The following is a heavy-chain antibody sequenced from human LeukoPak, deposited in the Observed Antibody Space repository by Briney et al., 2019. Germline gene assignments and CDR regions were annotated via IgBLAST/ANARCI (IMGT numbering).Heavy chain of an antibody. CDR2: VFYSGST. Sequence: SETLSLTCTVSGGSINTYYWSWIRQPPGKGLEWLRYVFYSGSTNYNPSLQSRVTISVDTSKNQFSLNLSSVTAADTAVYYCARRMNTGTASHYFDYWGQGILVTVSS. CDR3: ARRMNTGTASHYFDY. D-gene: IGHD4-17*01. J-gene: IGHJ4*02. V-gene: IGHV4-59*01. CDR1: GGSINTYY.